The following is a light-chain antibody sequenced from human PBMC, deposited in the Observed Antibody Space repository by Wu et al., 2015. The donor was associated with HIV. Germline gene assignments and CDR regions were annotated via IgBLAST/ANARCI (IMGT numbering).Light chain of an antibody. J-gene: IGKJ1*01. CDR2: DAS. Sequence: EIVMTQSPATLSVSPGGRVTLSCRASQIIATNLAWYQQKPGQPPRLLIYDASTRATGFPARFSGGGSGTEFTLTINTLQSGDVAVYYCQQYNDWPQTFGQGTKGGNQ. CDR3: QQYNDWPQT. CDR1: QIIATN. V-gene: IGKV3-15*01.